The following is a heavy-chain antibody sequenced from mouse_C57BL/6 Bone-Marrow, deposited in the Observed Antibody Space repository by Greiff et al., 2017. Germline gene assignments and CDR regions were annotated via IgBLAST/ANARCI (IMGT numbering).Heavy chain of an antibody. CDR3: ARGGVPLLAAWNAMDY. J-gene: IGHJ4*01. D-gene: IGHD6-1*01. CDR2: IDPSDSYT. V-gene: IGHV1-59*01. Sequence: QVQLQQPGAELVRPGTSVKLSCKASGYTFTSYWMHWVKQRPGQGLEWIGVIDPSDSYTNYNQKFKGKATLTVDTSSSTAYMQLSSLTSEDSAVYYCARGGVPLLAAWNAMDYWGQGTSVTVSS. CDR1: GYTFTSYW.